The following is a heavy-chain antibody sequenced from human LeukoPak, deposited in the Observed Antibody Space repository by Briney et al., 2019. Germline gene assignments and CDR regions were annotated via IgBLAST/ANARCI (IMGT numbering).Heavy chain of an antibody. D-gene: IGHD1-26*01. CDR3: ARDPTSSWETAFDI. CDR1: GFTFVSYA. V-gene: IGHV3-30*02. Sequence: GGSLRLSCAASGFTFVSYAMHWVRQAPGKGLEWVAFIRFDGSDKYYADSVKGRFTISRDNAKNSLYLQMNSLRAEDTAVYYCARDPTSSWETAFDIWGQGTMVTVSS. CDR2: IRFDGSDK. J-gene: IGHJ3*02.